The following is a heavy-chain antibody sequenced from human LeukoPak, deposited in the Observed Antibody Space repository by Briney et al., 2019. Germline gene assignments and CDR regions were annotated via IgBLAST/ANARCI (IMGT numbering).Heavy chain of an antibody. CDR1: GGSISSYY. CDR2: IYYSGSA. D-gene: IGHD6-13*01. Sequence: PSETLSLTCTVSGGSISSYYWSWIRQPPGKGLEWIGYIYYSGSANYNPSLKSRVTISVDTSKNQLSLKLKSVTAADTAVYYCARHWETSSWYVDCRGQGTLVTVSS. V-gene: IGHV4-59*08. J-gene: IGHJ4*02. CDR3: ARHWETSSWYVDC.